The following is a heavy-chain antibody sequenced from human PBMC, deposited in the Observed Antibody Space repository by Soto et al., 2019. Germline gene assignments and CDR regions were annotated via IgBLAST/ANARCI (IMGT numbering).Heavy chain of an antibody. Sequence: EVQLLESGGGLVQPGGSLRLSCAASGFTFSSYAMSWVRQAPGKGLEWVSAISGSGGSTYYAASVKGQFTISRDNSKNTLYLQMNSVRADDTAVYYCAKPIFGVVILHTNWFDPWGQGTLVTVAS. D-gene: IGHD3-3*01. CDR3: AKPIFGVVILHTNWFDP. CDR2: ISGSGGST. V-gene: IGHV3-23*01. J-gene: IGHJ5*02. CDR1: GFTFSSYA.